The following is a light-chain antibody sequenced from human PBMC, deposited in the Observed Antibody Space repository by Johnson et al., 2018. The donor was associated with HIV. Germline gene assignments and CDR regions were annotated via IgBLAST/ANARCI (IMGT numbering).Light chain of an antibody. CDR2: EDN. CDR3: GIWDASLSPLYV. V-gene: IGLV1-51*02. J-gene: IGLJ1*01. CDR1: VSNIESYF. Sequence: QSVLTQPPSVSAAPGQTVNISCSGNVSNIESYFVSWYQQLPGAAPTLLLYEDNKRPAGIPDRFSGSKSGATATLGIPGLQTGDEADYYCGIWDASLSPLYVFGTGTTITVL.